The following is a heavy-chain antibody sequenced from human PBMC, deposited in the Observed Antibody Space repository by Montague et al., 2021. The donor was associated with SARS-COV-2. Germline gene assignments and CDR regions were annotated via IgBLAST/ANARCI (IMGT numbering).Heavy chain of an antibody. D-gene: IGHD3-9*01. Sequence: SETLSLTCTVSGGSISSYYWSWIRQPPGKGLEWIGYIYYSGSTNXNPSLKSRVTISVDTSKNQFSLTLSSVTAADTAVYYCARTYYDSLTGYDNRGAFDIWGQGTMVTVSS. V-gene: IGHV4-59*08. J-gene: IGHJ3*02. CDR3: ARTYYDSLTGYDNRGAFDI. CDR1: GGSISSYY. CDR2: IYYSGST.